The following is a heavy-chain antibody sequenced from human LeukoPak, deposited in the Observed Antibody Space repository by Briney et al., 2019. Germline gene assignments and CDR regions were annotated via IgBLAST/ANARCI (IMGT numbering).Heavy chain of an antibody. D-gene: IGHD6-19*01. CDR3: ARGYGSGLDY. CDR1: GGSFSGYY. V-gene: IGHV4-34*01. J-gene: IGHJ4*02. CDR2: INHSGST. Sequence: SETLSLTCAVYGGSFSGYYWSWIRQPPGKGLEWIGEINHSGSTNYNPSLKSRVTISVDTSKYQFSLKLSSVTAADTAVYYCARGYGSGLDYWGQGTLVTVSS.